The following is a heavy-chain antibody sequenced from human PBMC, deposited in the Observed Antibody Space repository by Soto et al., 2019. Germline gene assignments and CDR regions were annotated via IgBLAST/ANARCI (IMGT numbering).Heavy chain of an antibody. CDR2: INYIGRTT. V-gene: IGHV3-23*01. D-gene: IGHD3-10*01. J-gene: IGHJ6*04. CDR3: VKQRGSGKSYYYNMNV. Sequence: EVQLLESGGGLVHPGGSLRLSCETSGVTFSSYAMTWVRQAPGMGLEWVAVINYIGRTTFHAQSVKGRFTISRDNPMNTVFLQMDSQRAEDTAIYYCVKQRGSGKSYYYNMNVGGIGTTVIVSS. CDR1: GVTFSSYA.